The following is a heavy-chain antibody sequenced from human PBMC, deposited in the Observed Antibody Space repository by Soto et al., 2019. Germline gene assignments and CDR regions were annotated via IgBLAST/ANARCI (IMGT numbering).Heavy chain of an antibody. J-gene: IGHJ4*02. D-gene: IGHD3-10*01. CDR2: ISGSGGST. CDR3: AKNNLFGSGPTDY. CDR1: GFTFSRYA. Sequence: EVQLLDSGGGLVQPGGSLRLSCAASGFTFSRYAMSWVRQAPGKGLEWVSAISGSGGSTYYADSVKGRFTISRDNSKNTLYLQMNSLRDEDTAVYYCAKNNLFGSGPTDYWGPGTLVTVSS. V-gene: IGHV3-23*01.